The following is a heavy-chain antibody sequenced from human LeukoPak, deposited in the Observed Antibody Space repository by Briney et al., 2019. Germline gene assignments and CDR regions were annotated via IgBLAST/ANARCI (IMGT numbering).Heavy chain of an antibody. J-gene: IGHJ4*02. V-gene: IGHV1-69*13. Sequence: SVKVSCKASGGTFSSYAISWVRQAPGQGLEWMGGIIPIFGTANYAQKFQGRVTITADESPSTAYMELSSLRSEDTAVYYCARGSPGIAAAGTYGYWGQGTLVTVSS. D-gene: IGHD6-13*01. CDR2: IIPIFGTA. CDR3: ARGSPGIAAAGTYGY. CDR1: GGTFSSYA.